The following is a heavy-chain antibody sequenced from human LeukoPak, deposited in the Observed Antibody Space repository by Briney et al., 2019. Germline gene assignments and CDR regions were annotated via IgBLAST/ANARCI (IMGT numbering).Heavy chain of an antibody. D-gene: IGHD4-17*01. CDR1: GFTFSSYA. CDR2: ISYDGSNK. J-gene: IGHJ4*02. CDR3: ARDLAHGDYFDY. V-gene: IGHV3-30-3*01. Sequence: GGSLRLSCAASGFTFSSYAMHWVRQAPGKGLEWVAVISYDGSNKYYADSVKGRFTISRDNSKNTLYLQMNSLRAEDTAVYYCARDLAHGDYFDYWGQGTLVTVSS.